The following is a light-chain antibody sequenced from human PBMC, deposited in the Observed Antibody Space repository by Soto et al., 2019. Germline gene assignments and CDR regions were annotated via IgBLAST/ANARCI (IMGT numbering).Light chain of an antibody. CDR3: QQYGSSQYT. J-gene: IGKJ2*01. CDR2: GAS. CDR1: QSVNNNY. Sequence: EIVLTQSPGTLSLSPGERATLSCRASQSVNNNYLAWYPQKPGQAPRLLIYGASSRATGIPDRFSGSGSGTDFTLTISRLEPEDFAVYYCQQYGSSQYTFGQGPKLEIK. V-gene: IGKV3-20*01.